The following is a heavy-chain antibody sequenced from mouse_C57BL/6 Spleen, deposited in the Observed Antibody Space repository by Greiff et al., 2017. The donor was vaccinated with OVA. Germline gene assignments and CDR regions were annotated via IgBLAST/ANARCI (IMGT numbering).Heavy chain of an antibody. CDR1: GYAFSSSW. D-gene: IGHD1-1*01. J-gene: IGHJ2*01. CDR2: IYTGDGDT. V-gene: IGHV1-82*01. CDR3: AREGDYVSSFDY. Sequence: VQLQQSGPELVKPGASVKISCKASGYAFSSSWMNWVKQRPGKGLEWIGRIYTGDGDTNYNGKFKGKATLTADKSSSTAYIQLSSLTSEDSAVYFCAREGDYVSSFDYWGQGTTLTVSS.